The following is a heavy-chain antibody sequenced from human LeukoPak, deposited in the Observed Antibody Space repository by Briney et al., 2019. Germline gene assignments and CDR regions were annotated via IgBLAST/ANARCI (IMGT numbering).Heavy chain of an antibody. CDR3: ARGGPRHDY. V-gene: IGHV4-34*01. Sequence: SETLSLTCAVYGGSFSGYYWSWIRQPPGQGLEWIGEINHSGSTNYNPSLKSRVTISVDTSKNQFSLKLSSVTAADTAVYYCARGGPRHDYWGQGTLVTVSS. CDR1: GGSFSGYY. J-gene: IGHJ4*02. CDR2: INHSGST.